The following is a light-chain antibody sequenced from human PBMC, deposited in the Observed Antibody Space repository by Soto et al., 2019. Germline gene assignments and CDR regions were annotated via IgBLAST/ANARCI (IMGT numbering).Light chain of an antibody. CDR1: QSVSSN. CDR2: DAS. V-gene: IGKV3-15*01. Sequence: EKVMTQSPATLSVSPGERATLSCRASQSVSSNLAWYQQKPGQAPRLLIYDASTRATGIPVRFSGSGSGTEFTLTISSLQSEDFAVYYCQQYNNWPRTFGQGTKVEIK. CDR3: QQYNNWPRT. J-gene: IGKJ1*01.